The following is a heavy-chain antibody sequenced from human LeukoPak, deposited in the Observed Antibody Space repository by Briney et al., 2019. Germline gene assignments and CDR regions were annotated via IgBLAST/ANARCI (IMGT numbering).Heavy chain of an antibody. CDR2: IYHSGST. CDR1: GGSISSYY. D-gene: IGHD3-16*01. CDR3: ARDGSDYVWGTSDAFDI. J-gene: IGHJ3*02. Sequence: SETLSLTCTVSGGSISSYYWGWIRQPPGKGLEWIGSIYHSGSTNYNPSLKSRVTISVDKSKNQFSLKLSSVTAADTAVYYCARDGSDYVWGTSDAFDIWGQGTMVTVSS. V-gene: IGHV4-39*07.